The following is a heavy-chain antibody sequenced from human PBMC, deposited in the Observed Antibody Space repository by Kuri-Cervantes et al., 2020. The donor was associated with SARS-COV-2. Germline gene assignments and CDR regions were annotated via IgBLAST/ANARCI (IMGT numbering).Heavy chain of an antibody. CDR2: IYYSGST. D-gene: IGHD2-2*01. J-gene: IGHJ4*02. Sequence: GSLRLSCTVSGGSISSSSYYWGWIRQPPGKGLEWIGSIYYSGSTYYNPSLKSRVTISVDTSKNKFSLKLSSVTAADTAVYYCARRRGGYCSSTSCPGYFDYWGQGTLVTVSS. CDR1: GGSISSSSYY. CDR3: ARRRGGYCSSTSCPGYFDY. V-gene: IGHV4-39*01.